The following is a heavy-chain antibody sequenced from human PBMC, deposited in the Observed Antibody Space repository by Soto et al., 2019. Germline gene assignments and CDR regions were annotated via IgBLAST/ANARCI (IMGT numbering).Heavy chain of an antibody. D-gene: IGHD5-18*01. J-gene: IGHJ4*02. CDR3: ARVLYRNVIHA. CDR1: GYIFSDYY. Sequence: ASVKVSCKASGYIFSDYYIHWVRQAPGQGLEWMGWIDPRNGDTKYAQKFQDRLTMTTDTSTSTAFLELRRLRLDDTAVFFCARVLYRNVIHAWGQGTMVTVYS. V-gene: IGHV1-2*02. CDR2: IDPRNGDT.